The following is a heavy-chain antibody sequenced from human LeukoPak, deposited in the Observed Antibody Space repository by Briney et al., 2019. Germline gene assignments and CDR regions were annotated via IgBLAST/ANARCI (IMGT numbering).Heavy chain of an antibody. V-gene: IGHV3-33*03. CDR1: GFSFSSYV. J-gene: IGHJ3*02. CDR2: ICYDASNK. Sequence: GGSLAVSCAASGFSFSSYVMHWVHQAPGKGLKWVAVICYDASNKYYADSVKGPFPISRDNSKNTLYLQMNSVRVEDTAVYYCVVEYNSSPCAFYIWGQETKVTLS. D-gene: IGHD2/OR15-2a*01. CDR3: VVEYNSSPCAFYI.